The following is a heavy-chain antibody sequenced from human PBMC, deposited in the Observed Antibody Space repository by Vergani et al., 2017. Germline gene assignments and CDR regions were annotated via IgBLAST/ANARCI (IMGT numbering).Heavy chain of an antibody. CDR1: GYTFTGNY. CDR2: INPNSGGT. J-gene: IGHJ5*02. D-gene: IGHD2-2*01. Sequence: QVQLVQSGAEVKKPGASVKVSCKTSGYTFTGNYMHWLRQAPGQGLEWMGWINPNSGGTRYAQKFHGRVTMTRDTSISTAYMELSRLRSDDTGVYYCARGIEAVPGAGASWFDPWGQGTLVIVSS. CDR3: ARGIEAVPGAGASWFDP. V-gene: IGHV1-2*02.